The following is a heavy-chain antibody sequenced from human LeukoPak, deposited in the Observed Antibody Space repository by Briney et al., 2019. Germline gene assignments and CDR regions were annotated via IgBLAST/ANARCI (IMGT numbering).Heavy chain of an antibody. CDR3: AKDLNWNDFESFDY. D-gene: IGHD1-1*01. CDR1: GFTFSDYE. J-gene: IGHJ4*02. CDR2: ISSDGSYI. V-gene: IGHV3-48*03. Sequence: PGGSLRLSCAASGFTFSDYEMTWVRHSPGKGLEWISYISSDGSYIYYADSVKGRFTISRDNSKDTLYLQMNSLRAEDTAVYYRAKDLNWNDFESFDYWGQGTLVTVSS.